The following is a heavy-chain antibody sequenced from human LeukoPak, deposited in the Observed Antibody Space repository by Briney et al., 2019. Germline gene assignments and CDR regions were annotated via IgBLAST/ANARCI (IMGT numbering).Heavy chain of an antibody. CDR1: GGSISSGGYY. Sequence: PSETLSLTCTVSGGSISSGGYYWSWIRQPRGKGLEWIGYIYHSGSTYYNPSLKSRVTISVDRSKNQFSLKLSSVTAADTAVYYCATGAPGIAARPYYFDYWGQGTLVTVSS. CDR3: ATGAPGIAARPYYFDY. J-gene: IGHJ4*02. CDR2: IYHSGST. V-gene: IGHV4-30-2*01. D-gene: IGHD6-6*01.